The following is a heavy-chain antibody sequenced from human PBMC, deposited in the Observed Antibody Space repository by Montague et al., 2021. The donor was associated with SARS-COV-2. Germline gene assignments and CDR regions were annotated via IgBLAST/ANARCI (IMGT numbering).Heavy chain of an antibody. CDR2: IYYTGSR. CDR1: GDSGSRGSSY. J-gene: IGHJ5*01. D-gene: IGHD5-24*01. CDR3: ARHARGEGYTSWFDS. V-gene: IGHV4-61*01. Sequence: SETLSLTCTVSGDSGSRGSSYWSWIRQPPGKGLEWIGYIYYTGSRKYNSSLKSRLTISVDTSKNQFSLKLSSVTAADTAVYYCARHARGEGYTSWFDSWGQGTLVTVSS.